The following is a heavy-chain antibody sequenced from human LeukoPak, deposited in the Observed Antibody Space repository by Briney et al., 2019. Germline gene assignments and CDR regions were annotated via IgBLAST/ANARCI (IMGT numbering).Heavy chain of an antibody. J-gene: IGHJ4*02. V-gene: IGHV5-51*01. CDR2: IYPGDSDT. Sequence: GESLRISCKASGYSFTTYWIAWVRQMPGKGLEWMGIIYPGDSDTRYSPSFQGQVTISADKSINAAYLQWSSLKASDTAMYYCARRALSTDYFDFWAQGVLVTVSS. CDR3: ARRALSTDYFDF. CDR1: GYSFTTYW. D-gene: IGHD2-8*02.